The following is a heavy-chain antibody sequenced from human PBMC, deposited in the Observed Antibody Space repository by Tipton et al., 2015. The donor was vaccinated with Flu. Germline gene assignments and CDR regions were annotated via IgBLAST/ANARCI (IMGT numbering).Heavy chain of an antibody. Sequence: TLSLTCAVSGDSINSDYFWGWIRQPPGKGLEWIGYIYYSGSTYYNPSLKSRVTISVDTSKNQFSLELSSVTAADTAVYYCARTAYYDSSGYSTPLHDYWGQGTLVTVSS. CDR2: IYYSGST. J-gene: IGHJ4*02. V-gene: IGHV4-31*11. CDR3: ARTAYYDSSGYSTPLHDY. CDR1: GDSINSDYF. D-gene: IGHD3-22*01.